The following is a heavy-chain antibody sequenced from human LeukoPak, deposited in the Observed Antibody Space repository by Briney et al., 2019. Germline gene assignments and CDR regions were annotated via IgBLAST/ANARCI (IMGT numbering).Heavy chain of an antibody. D-gene: IGHD3-3*01. CDR1: GGSFSGYY. J-gene: IGHJ5*02. V-gene: IGHV4-34*01. CDR2: INHSGST. Sequence: SETLSLTCAVYGGSFSGYYWSWIRQPPGKGLEWIGEINHSGSTNYNPSLKSRVTISVDTSKNQFSLKLSSVTAADTAVYYCARKFNVLRFLAWATAWFDPWGQGTLVTVSS. CDR3: ARKFNVLRFLAWATAWFDP.